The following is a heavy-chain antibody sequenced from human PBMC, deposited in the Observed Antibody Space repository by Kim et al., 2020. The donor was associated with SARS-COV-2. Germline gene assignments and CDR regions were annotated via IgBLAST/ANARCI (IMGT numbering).Heavy chain of an antibody. V-gene: IGHV3-13*01. J-gene: IGHJ6*02. CDR3: ARRYSYGYNGMDV. D-gene: IGHD5-18*01. Sequence: YPGSLKGRFTISGENAKNSLYLQMNSLRAGDTAVYYCARRYSYGYNGMDVWGQGTTVTVSS.